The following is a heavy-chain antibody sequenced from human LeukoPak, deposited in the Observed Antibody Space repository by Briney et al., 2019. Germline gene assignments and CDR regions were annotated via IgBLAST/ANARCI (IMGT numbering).Heavy chain of an antibody. CDR2: IYYSGST. J-gene: IGHJ4*02. CDR3: ARVLRYFDY. D-gene: IGHD3-9*01. V-gene: IGHV4-39*07. Sequence: SETLSLTCTVSGGSISSSSYYWGWIRQPPGKGLEWIGSIYYSGSTYYNPSLKSRVTISVDTSKNQFSLKLSSVTAADTAVYYCARVLRYFDYWGQGTLVTVSS. CDR1: GGSISSSSYY.